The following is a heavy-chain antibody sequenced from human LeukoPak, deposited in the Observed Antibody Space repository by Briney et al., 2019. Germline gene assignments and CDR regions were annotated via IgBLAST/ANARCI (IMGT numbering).Heavy chain of an antibody. V-gene: IGHV3-66*02. Sequence: GGSLRLSCAASGFTVSSNYMSWGRQAPGKGLEWVSVIYSGGSTYYADSVKGRFTISRDNSKNTLYLQMNSLRAEDTAVYYCARSSRGDSSGYYPRYFDYWGQGTLVTVSS. D-gene: IGHD3-22*01. CDR3: ARSSRGDSSGYYPRYFDY. CDR1: GFTVSSNY. CDR2: IYSGGST. J-gene: IGHJ4*02.